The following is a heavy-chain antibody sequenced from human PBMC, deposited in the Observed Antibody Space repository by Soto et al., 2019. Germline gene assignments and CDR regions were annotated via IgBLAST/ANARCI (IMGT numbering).Heavy chain of an antibody. D-gene: IGHD3-10*01. CDR1: GGSIRSYY. V-gene: IGHV4-59*01. CDR3: ARVLLLLFGEYPPPGFVDV. CDR2: ISYSGST. J-gene: IGHJ6*04. Sequence: QVQLQESGPGLVKPSETLSLTCTVSGGSIRSYYWSWIRQPPGKGLEWIGYISYSGSTNYNPSLKSRVTKSVDTSKNQFSLKLSSVTAADTSVYYCARVLLLLFGEYPPPGFVDVWGKGTTVPFSS.